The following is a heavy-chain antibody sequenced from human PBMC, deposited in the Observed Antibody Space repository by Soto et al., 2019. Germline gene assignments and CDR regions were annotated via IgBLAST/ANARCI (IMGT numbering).Heavy chain of an antibody. CDR1: GGSISSYY. CDR3: ARAYGDDAFDY. V-gene: IGHV4-59*01. CDR2: IYYRGST. D-gene: IGHD4-17*01. Sequence: QVQLQESGPGLVKPSETLSLTCTVSGGSISSYYWSWIRQPPGKGLQCIGHIYYRGSTNYNPSLKSRATIAVDTSKNQFPPKLSSVTAADTAVYYCARAYGDDAFDYWGEGTLVTVSS. J-gene: IGHJ4*02.